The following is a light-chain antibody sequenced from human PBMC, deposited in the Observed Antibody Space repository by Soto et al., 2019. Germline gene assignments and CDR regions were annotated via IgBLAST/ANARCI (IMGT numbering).Light chain of an antibody. CDR3: CSYTSLRTVV. CDR2: AVS. CDR1: SSDVGGYNH. Sequence: QSALTQPASVSGSPGQSITISCTGTSSDVGGYNHVSWYQHSPGKAPKLILFAVSDRPSGVSHRFSGSKSGNTASLTISGLQAEDEADYYCCSYTSLRTVVFGGGTKLTVL. J-gene: IGLJ2*01. V-gene: IGLV2-14*01.